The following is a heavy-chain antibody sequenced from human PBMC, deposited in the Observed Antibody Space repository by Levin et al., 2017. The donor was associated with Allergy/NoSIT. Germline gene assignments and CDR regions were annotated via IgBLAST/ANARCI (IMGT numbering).Heavy chain of an antibody. D-gene: IGHD3-9*01. Sequence: SETLSLTCTVSGGSISSYYWSWIRQPPGKGLEWIGYIYYSGSTNYNPSLKSRVTISVDTSKNQFSLKLSSVTAADTAVYYCAREVRYFDWDYTPYYYMDVWGKGTTVTVSS. CDR1: GGSISSYY. CDR2: IYYSGST. CDR3: AREVRYFDWDYTPYYYMDV. J-gene: IGHJ6*03. V-gene: IGHV4-59*01.